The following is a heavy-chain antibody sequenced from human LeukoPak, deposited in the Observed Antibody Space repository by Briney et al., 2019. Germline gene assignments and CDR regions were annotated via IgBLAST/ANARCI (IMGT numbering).Heavy chain of an antibody. CDR3: ATAHSSSFPAFDI. D-gene: IGHD6-13*01. CDR2: FDPEDGET. V-gene: IGHV1-24*01. CDR1: GYSITELS. J-gene: IGHJ3*02. Sequence: ASLKGSCKVSGYSITELSMHWVRQAPVKRLEWTGGFDPEDGETIYAQKFQGRVTMTEDTSTDTAYMELSSLRSEDTAVYYCATAHSSSFPAFDIWGQGTMVTVSS.